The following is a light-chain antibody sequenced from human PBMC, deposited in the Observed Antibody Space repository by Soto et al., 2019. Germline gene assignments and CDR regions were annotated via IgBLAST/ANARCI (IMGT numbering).Light chain of an antibody. V-gene: IGKV3-20*01. CDR1: QTITGTY. Sequence: EVVLTQFPGTLSLSPGERATLSCRASQTITGTYLAWYQQKPGQAPRLLIHGASTRATGIPDRFSGGGTGTDFNLNISRVELVDFAMYFCQQYGRSKRWTFGQGTKGEVK. J-gene: IGKJ1*01. CDR2: GAS. CDR3: QQYGRSKRWT.